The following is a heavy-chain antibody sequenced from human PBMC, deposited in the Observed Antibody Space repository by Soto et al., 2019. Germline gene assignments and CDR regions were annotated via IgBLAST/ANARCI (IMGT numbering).Heavy chain of an antibody. Sequence: QVRLLESGPGLVKPSQTLSLTCTVSGGSINSGDYYWSWIRQHPGKGLEWIGYIYYSGSTYYNPSLKSRVTISLGTSKNQFSLKVSSVTAADTAVYYCAREQVAYYGSGSYNWFDPWGQGTLVTVSS. CDR2: IYYSGST. CDR3: AREQVAYYGSGSYNWFDP. V-gene: IGHV4-31*03. J-gene: IGHJ5*02. D-gene: IGHD3-10*01. CDR1: GGSINSGDYY.